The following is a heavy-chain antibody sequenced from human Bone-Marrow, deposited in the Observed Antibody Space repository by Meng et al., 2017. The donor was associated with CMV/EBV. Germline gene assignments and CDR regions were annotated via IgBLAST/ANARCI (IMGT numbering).Heavy chain of an antibody. D-gene: IGHD2-2*01. V-gene: IGHV3-11*04. J-gene: IGHJ4*02. Sequence: GGSLRLSCAASGFTFSDYYMSWIRQAPGKGLEWVSYISSSGSTIYYADSVKGRFTISRDNAKNSLYLQMNSLRAEDTAVYYCARDRGREDIVVVPAAPTCYWGQGTLVTVSS. CDR1: GFTFSDYY. CDR2: ISSSGSTI. CDR3: ARDRGREDIVVVPAAPTCY.